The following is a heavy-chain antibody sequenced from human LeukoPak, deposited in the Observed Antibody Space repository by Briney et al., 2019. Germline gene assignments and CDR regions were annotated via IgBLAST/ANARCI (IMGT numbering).Heavy chain of an antibody. CDR3: ARDRDYFDSSGNFDY. Sequence: SETLSLTCTVSGYSISSGYYWGWIRQPAGKGLEWIGRIYASGSTDYNPSLKSRVTMSVDTSKNQFSLKLRSVTAADTAVYYCARDRDYFDSSGNFDYWGQGTLVTVSS. CDR1: GYSISSGYY. V-gene: IGHV4-38-2*02. CDR2: IYASGST. D-gene: IGHD3-22*01. J-gene: IGHJ4*02.